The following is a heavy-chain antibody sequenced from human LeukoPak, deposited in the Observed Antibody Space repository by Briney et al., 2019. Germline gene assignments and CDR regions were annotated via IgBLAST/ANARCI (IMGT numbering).Heavy chain of an antibody. Sequence: GGSLRLSCAASGFTFSSYGMHWVRQAPGKGLEWVAFIRYDGSNKYYADSVKGRFTISRDNSKNTLYLQMNSLRAEDTAVYYCAKDQRGGYKGYYYYYMDVWGKGTTVTVSS. CDR1: GFTFSSYG. J-gene: IGHJ6*03. V-gene: IGHV3-30*02. CDR3: AKDQRGGYKGYYYYYMDV. D-gene: IGHD5-24*01. CDR2: IRYDGSNK.